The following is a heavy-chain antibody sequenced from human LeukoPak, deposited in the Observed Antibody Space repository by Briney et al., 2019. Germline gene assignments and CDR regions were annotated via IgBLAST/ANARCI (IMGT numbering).Heavy chain of an antibody. CDR1: GFPFISYA. CDR2: IRYDGSNT. D-gene: IGHD3-10*01. CDR3: TKDYYGSGTYPLGDDY. V-gene: IGHV3-30*02. J-gene: IGHJ4*02. Sequence: PGGSLRLSCAASGFPFISYAMHWVRQAPGQGLEWVAYIRYDGSNTYYADSVKGRFTISRDNSKNTLYLQMNSLRPEDTAVYYCTKDYYGSGTYPLGDDYWGQGTLVTVSS.